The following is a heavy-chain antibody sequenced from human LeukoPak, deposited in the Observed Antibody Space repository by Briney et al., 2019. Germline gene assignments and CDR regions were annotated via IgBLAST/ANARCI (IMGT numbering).Heavy chain of an antibody. CDR2: ISDTGGGT. J-gene: IGHJ4*02. CDR3: AKGIDSSGYYPFDH. D-gene: IGHD3-22*01. V-gene: IGHV3-23*01. CDR1: GFTFSNFL. Sequence: PGGSLRLSCAASGFTFSNFLMTWVRQAPGKGLEWVSAISDTGGGTHYADSVKGRFIISRDNSKDTLYLQMNSLRAEDTAVYYCAKGIDSSGYYPFDHWGQGTLVTVSS.